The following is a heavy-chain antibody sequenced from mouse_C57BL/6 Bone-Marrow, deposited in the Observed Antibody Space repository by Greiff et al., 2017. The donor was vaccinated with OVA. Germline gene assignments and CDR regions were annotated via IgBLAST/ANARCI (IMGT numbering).Heavy chain of an antibody. CDR2: IDPEDGET. CDR3: ARNYYPSYFDD. Sequence: EVSMQQAVAELVKPGASVKLSCTASGFNIKDYYLHWVKQRTEQGLEWIGRIDPEDGETKYAPKFQGKATITADTSSNTAYLQLSSLTSEDTAVYYCARNYYPSYFDDWGQGTTLTVSS. V-gene: IGHV14-2*01. D-gene: IGHD2-1*01. CDR1: GFNIKDYY. J-gene: IGHJ2*01.